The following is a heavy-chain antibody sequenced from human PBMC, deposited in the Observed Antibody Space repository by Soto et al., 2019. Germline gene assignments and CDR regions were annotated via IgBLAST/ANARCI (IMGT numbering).Heavy chain of an antibody. Sequence: PGESLKISCKGSGYTFTSYWIGWVRQTPGKGLEWMGLIYPGDSDTRYSPSFQGQVTISADKSASTAYLQWSSLKASDTALHYCATRANSHAYFHFWGQGTLVTVSS. J-gene: IGHJ4*02. D-gene: IGHD1-26*01. CDR1: GYTFTSYW. CDR2: IYPGDSDT. V-gene: IGHV5-51*01. CDR3: ATRANSHAYFHF.